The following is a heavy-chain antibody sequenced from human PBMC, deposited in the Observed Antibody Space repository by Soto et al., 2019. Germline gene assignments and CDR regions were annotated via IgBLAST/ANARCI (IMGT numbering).Heavy chain of an antibody. CDR1: GYTFTGYY. V-gene: IGHV1-2*04. D-gene: IGHD5-12*01. J-gene: IGHJ4*01. CDR2: INPNSGGT. CDR3: ARDSRRGSSGYEAAFDY. Sequence: ASVKVSCKASGYTFTGYYMHWVRQAPGQGLEWMGWINPNSGGTNYAQKFQGWVTMTRDTSISTAYMELSRLRSDDTAVYYCARDSRRGSSGYEAAFDYWGHGTRVTVS.